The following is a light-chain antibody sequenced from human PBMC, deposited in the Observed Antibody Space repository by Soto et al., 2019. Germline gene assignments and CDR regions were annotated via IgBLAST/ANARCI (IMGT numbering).Light chain of an antibody. Sequence: EIVMTQSPATLSVSPGERATLSCRASQSVLSSLAWYQQKPGQAPRLLIYGAATRATGIPARFSGSGSGTDFTLTISRLEPEDFAVYYCQQYGSSGTFGQGTKVDIK. CDR1: QSVLSS. J-gene: IGKJ1*01. V-gene: IGKV3-15*01. CDR3: QQYGSSGT. CDR2: GAA.